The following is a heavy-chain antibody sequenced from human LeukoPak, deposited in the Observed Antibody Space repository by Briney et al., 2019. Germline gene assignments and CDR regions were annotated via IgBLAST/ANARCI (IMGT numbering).Heavy chain of an antibody. J-gene: IGHJ4*02. CDR2: INPNSGGT. D-gene: IGHD1-26*01. V-gene: IGHV1-2*02. CDR3: AAIVGATMDGLDY. Sequence: GASVKVSCKASGYTFTSYGISWVRQAPGQGLEWMGWINPNSGGTNYAQKFQGRVTMTRDTSISTAYMELSRLRSDDTAVYYCAAIVGATMDGLDYWGQGTLVTVSS. CDR1: GYTFTSYG.